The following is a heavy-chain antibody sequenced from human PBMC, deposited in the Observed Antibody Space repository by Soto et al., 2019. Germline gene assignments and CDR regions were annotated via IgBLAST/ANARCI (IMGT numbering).Heavy chain of an antibody. D-gene: IGHD3-16*01. Sequence: ASVTVSCKASGYTFTVYYMHRVRQAPGQGLEWMGWINPKSGGTMYPQKFQGRVTMTWDTSISTAYMALTRLRSDDTAVYYCARDLAKGGGGAGFDYWGQGTLVTVSS. CDR1: GYTFTVYY. CDR3: ARDLAKGGGGAGFDY. V-gene: IGHV1-2*02. J-gene: IGHJ4*02. CDR2: INPKSGGT.